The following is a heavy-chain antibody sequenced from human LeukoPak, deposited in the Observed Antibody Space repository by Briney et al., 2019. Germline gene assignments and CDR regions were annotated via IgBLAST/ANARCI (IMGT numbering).Heavy chain of an antibody. CDR3: ARIPTVSVRVAGFDY. CDR1: GLTFSNFG. Sequence: GGSLRLSCAASGLTFSNFGMHWVRQAPGKGLEWVTFIRYDGTTTYYADSVKGRFTVSRDNSKNTLYLQMNSLRAEDTAVYYCARIPTVSVRVAGFDYWGQGTLVTVSS. J-gene: IGHJ4*02. D-gene: IGHD6-19*01. V-gene: IGHV3-30*02. CDR2: IRYDGTTT.